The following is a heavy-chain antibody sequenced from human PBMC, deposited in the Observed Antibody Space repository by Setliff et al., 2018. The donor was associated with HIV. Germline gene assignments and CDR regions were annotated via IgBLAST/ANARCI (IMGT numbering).Heavy chain of an antibody. CDR2: IGAAGYPT. CDR1: GGSVGSGSYY. Sequence: PSETLSLTCSVSGGSVGSGSYYWGWIRQSPGKGLEWVSTIGAAGYPTHYAESVKGRFTISKDNSQNALYLQMNSLTDEDTAVYYCAKVFAFGVDGFDIWGQGTMVTVSS. J-gene: IGHJ3*02. D-gene: IGHD3-10*01. CDR3: AKVFAFGVDGFDI. V-gene: IGHV3-23*01.